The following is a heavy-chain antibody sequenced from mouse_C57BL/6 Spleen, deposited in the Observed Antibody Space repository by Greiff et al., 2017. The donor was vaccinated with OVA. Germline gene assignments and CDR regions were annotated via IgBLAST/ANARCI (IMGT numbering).Heavy chain of an antibody. D-gene: IGHD1-1*02. CDR3: TRDPGYGPWYFDV. CDR1: GFTFSSYA. Sequence: EVQLVESGEGLVKPGGSLKLSCAASGFTFSSYAMSWVRQTPEKRLEWVAYISSGGDYIYYADTVKGRFTISRDNARNTLYLQMSSLKSEDTAMYYCTRDPGYGPWYFDVWGTGTTVTVSS. CDR2: ISSGGDYI. J-gene: IGHJ1*03. V-gene: IGHV5-9-1*02.